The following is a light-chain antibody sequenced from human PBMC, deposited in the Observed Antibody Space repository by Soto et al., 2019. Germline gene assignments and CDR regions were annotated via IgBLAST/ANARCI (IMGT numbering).Light chain of an antibody. CDR2: SNT. J-gene: IGLJ2*01. Sequence: SVLTQTPSASGTPGQRITISCSGSSSNIGSRTVNWYQQLPGTAPKVLIYSNTQRPSGVPDRFSASKSGTTASLAISGLQSEDEADYYCAAWDDSLNGHVFGGGTKVTVL. V-gene: IGLV1-44*01. CDR1: SSNIGSRT. CDR3: AAWDDSLNGHV.